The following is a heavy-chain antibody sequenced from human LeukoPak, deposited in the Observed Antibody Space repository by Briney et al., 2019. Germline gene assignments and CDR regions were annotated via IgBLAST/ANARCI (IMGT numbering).Heavy chain of an antibody. Sequence: SETLSLTCDVSGGSVTSTNWWTWFRQPPGKGLEWIGGVHLDGRTNYNPSLKSRLVMSADLPENHISLKLTSVTAADTAVYYCAREGGFYRPLDYPGQGTLVTVSS. J-gene: IGHJ4*02. CDR2: VHLDGRT. D-gene: IGHD6-25*01. CDR1: GGSVTSTNW. CDR3: AREGGFYRPLDY. V-gene: IGHV4-4*02.